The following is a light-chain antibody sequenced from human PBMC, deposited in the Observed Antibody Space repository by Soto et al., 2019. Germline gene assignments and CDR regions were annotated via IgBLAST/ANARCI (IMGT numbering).Light chain of an antibody. Sequence: EIVLTRSPDTLSLSPGQRTTLSCRASHSVSSDYLVWYQQKTGLPPRLLIYGASRRATGIPDRFSGSGSGKDFILTISRLEPEPFAVYYCQHYDNTPPSVTFGPGTQVDIK. CDR2: GAS. CDR1: HSVSSDY. CDR3: QHYDNTPPSVT. J-gene: IGKJ3*01. V-gene: IGKV3-20*01.